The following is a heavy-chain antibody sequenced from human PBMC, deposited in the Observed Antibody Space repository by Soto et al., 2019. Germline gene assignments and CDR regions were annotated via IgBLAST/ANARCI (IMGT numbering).Heavy chain of an antibody. CDR3: ARHDWARFYGMDV. D-gene: IGHD2-21*01. CDR1: GASIITTYY. CDR2: VYYSGAT. V-gene: IGHV4-39*01. Sequence: QLQLQESGPGLVKSSETLSLTCSVSGASIITTYYWGWIRQTPGKGLEWIGSVYYSGATFYNPSLKSRVTILIDTSKSQFSLMLGSVTAADTAVYYCARHDWARFYGMDVWGQGTTVTGS. J-gene: IGHJ6*02.